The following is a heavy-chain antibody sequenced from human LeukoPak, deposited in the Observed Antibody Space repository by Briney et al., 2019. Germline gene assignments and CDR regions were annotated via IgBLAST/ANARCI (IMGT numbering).Heavy chain of an antibody. J-gene: IGHJ4*02. CDR3: ARENGTSTTFHY. CDR1: GFTFSDYY. CDR2: ISSTSSYT. D-gene: IGHD2-2*01. V-gene: IGHV3-11*05. Sequence: GGSLRLSCAASGFTFSDYYMNWIRQAPGKRLEWVSYISSTSSYTNYADSVKGRFTISRDNAKNSLYLQLNSLRAEDTAVYYCARENGTSTTFHYWGQGTLVTVSS.